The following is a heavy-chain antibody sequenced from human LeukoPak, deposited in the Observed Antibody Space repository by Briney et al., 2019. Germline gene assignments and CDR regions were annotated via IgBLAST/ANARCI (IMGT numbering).Heavy chain of an antibody. CDR3: SEDCLGLDYFDY. CDR1: GFTFSSYG. J-gene: IGHJ4*02. D-gene: IGHD7-27*01. V-gene: IGHV3-30*02. CDR2: IRYDGSNK. Sequence: PGGSLRLSCAASGFTFSSYGMHWVRQAPGKGLEWVAFIRYDGSNKYYADSVKGRFTISRDNSKNTPYLQMNSLRAEEPAVYYCSEDCLGLDYFDYWGQGTLVTVSS.